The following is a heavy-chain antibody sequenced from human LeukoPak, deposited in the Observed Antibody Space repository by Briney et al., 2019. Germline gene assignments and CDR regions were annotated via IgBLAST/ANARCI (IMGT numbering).Heavy chain of an antibody. D-gene: IGHD1-26*01. CDR1: GYTFTSYD. CDR3: ARDWWDGKYSGSYFWFDP. CDR2: MNPNSGNT. J-gene: IGHJ5*02. Sequence: ASVKVSCKASGYTFTSYDINWVRQATGQGLEWMGWMNPNSGNTGYAQKFQGRVTMTRDTSISTAYMELSRLRSDDTAVYYCARDWWDGKYSGSYFWFDPWGQGTLVTVSS. V-gene: IGHV1-8*01.